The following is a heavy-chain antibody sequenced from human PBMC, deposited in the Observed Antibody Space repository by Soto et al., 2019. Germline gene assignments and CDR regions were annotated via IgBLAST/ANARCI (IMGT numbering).Heavy chain of an antibody. Sequence: ASVKVSCKASGYTFTGYYMHWGRQAPGQGLEWMGWIKPNSGGTNDAQKFQGWVTMTRETSISTAYMELSRLRSDDTAVYYCSGVVPLFQLTGDYRGAFDIWVQGTMVTVSS. V-gene: IGHV1-2*04. CDR3: SGVVPLFQLTGDYRGAFDI. CDR1: GYTFTGYY. D-gene: IGHD7-27*01. CDR2: IKPNSGGT. J-gene: IGHJ3*02.